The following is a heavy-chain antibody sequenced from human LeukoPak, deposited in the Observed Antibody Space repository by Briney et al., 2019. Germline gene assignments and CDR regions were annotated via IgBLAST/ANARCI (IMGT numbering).Heavy chain of an antibody. V-gene: IGHV3-21*01. CDR1: GFTFSSYS. D-gene: IGHD5-18*01. CDR3: ARGGGYSYGIDY. Sequence: GGSLRLSCAASGFTFSSYSMNWVRQAPGKGLEWVSSISSSSSYIYYADSVKGRFTISRDNAKNSLYLQMNSLRAEDTAVYYCARGGGYSYGIDYWGQGTLVTVSS. CDR2: ISSSSSYI. J-gene: IGHJ4*02.